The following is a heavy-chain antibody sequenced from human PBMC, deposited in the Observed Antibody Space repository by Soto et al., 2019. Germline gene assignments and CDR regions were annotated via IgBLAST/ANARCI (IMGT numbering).Heavy chain of an antibody. CDR3: AAALVDALTAFPPLAY. CDR2: LDADNGDT. D-gene: IGHD3-16*01. Sequence: QIQLIQSGAEVKRPGASVKVSCKVSGNSLEHTSIHWVRQPPGKGLEWMGGLDADNGDTAYGQRFQDRVTMTEDTSTDTAYIEMSSLTSEDTAVYFCAAALVDALTAFPPLAYWGQGTLITVSS. CDR1: GNSLEHTS. J-gene: IGHJ4*02. V-gene: IGHV1-24*01.